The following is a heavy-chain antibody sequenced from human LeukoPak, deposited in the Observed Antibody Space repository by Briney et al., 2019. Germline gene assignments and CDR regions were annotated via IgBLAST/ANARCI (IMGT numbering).Heavy chain of an antibody. CDR2: IKEDGSVK. D-gene: IGHD3-16*01. V-gene: IGHV3-7*02. J-gene: IGHJ5*02. CDR3: ASQSFGRFDP. CDR1: GFTFSSNW. Sequence: PGGSLRLPCVVSGFTFSSNWMSWVRQAPGKGLEWVGNIKEDGSVKYYVDSVKGQFTISRDNAKNSLYLQMNSLRAEDTAVYYCASQSFGRFDPWGQGTRVTVSS.